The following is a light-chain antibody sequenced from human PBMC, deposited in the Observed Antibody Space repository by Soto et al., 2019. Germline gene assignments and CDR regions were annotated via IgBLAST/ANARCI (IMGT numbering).Light chain of an antibody. CDR3: QTWGTGIHVV. V-gene: IGLV4-69*01. J-gene: IGLJ2*01. Sequence: QLVLTQSPSASASLGASVKLTCTLSSGHSRYTIAWHQQQPEKGPRYLMKVNSDGSHSNGDGIPDRFSGSSSGAERYLTISSLQSEDEADYYCQTWGTGIHVVFGGGTKLTVL. CDR1: SGHSRYT. CDR2: VNSDGSH.